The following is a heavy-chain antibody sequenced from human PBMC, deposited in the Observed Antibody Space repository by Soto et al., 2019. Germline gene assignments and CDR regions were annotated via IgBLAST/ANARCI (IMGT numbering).Heavy chain of an antibody. CDR1: GFTFSDYS. J-gene: IGHJ4*02. D-gene: IGHD6-19*01. V-gene: IGHV3-11*01. Sequence: RLSCAGSGFTFSDYSMTCIRQAPGKGLEWVSYINTLSSAIYYADSVKGRFTISRDNAKNSLYLQMNSLRAEETAVYYCARRLQWPLRPLDSWGRGTLVTVSS. CDR3: ARRLQWPLRPLDS. CDR2: INTLSSAI.